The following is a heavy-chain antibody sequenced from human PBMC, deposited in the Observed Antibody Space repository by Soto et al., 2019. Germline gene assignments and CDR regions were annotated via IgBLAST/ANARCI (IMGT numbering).Heavy chain of an antibody. CDR2: IYYSGST. CDR3: AREDDSSGYYVD. D-gene: IGHD3-22*01. Sequence: WETLSLTCTVSGGSISSYYWSWIRQPPGKGLEWIGHIYYSGSTNYNPSLKSRVTISVDTSKNQFSLKLSSVTAADTAVYYCAREDDSSGYYVDWGQGTLVTVSS. V-gene: IGHV4-59*01. J-gene: IGHJ4*02. CDR1: GGSISSYY.